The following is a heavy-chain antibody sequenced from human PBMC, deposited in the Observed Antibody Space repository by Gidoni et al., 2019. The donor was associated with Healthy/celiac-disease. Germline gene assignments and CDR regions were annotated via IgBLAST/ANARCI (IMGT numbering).Heavy chain of an antibody. CDR1: GYTFTSYA. J-gene: IGHJ5*02. V-gene: IGHV1-3*05. D-gene: IGHD6-13*01. CDR3: ARGMAAAVGWFDP. Sequence: QVQLVQSGAEEKKPGASVKVSCKASGYTFTSYAMHWVRQAPGQRLEWMGWINAGNGNTKYSQKFQGRVTITRDTSARTAYMELSSLRSEDTAVYYCARGMAAAVGWFDPWGQGTLVTVSS. CDR2: INAGNGNT.